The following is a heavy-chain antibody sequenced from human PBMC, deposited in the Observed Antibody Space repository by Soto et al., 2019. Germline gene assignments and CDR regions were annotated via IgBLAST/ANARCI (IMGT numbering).Heavy chain of an antibody. CDR3: ARVRSRPDTAMVLDD. CDR2: INHSGST. D-gene: IGHD5-18*01. J-gene: IGHJ4*02. V-gene: IGHV4-34*01. Sequence: SETLSLTCAVYGGSFSGYYWSWIRQPPGKGLEWIGEINHSGSTNYNPSLKSRVTISVDTSKNQFSLKLSSVTAADTAVYYCARVRSRPDTAMVLDDWGQGTLVTVSS. CDR1: GGSFSGYY.